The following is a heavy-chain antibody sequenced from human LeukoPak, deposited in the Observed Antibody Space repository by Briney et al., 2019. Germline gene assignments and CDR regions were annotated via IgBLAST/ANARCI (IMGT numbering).Heavy chain of an antibody. CDR2: IYSGGST. D-gene: IGHD2-2*01. V-gene: IGHV3-66*02. CDR1: GFTVSSNY. Sequence: PGGSLRLSCAASGFTVSSNYMSWVRQAPGKGLEWVSVIYSGGSTYYADSVKGRFTISRDNSKNTLYLQMNSLRAEDTAVYYCARGCSSTSCWFDPWGQGTLVTVSS. CDR3: ARGCSSTSCWFDP. J-gene: IGHJ5*02.